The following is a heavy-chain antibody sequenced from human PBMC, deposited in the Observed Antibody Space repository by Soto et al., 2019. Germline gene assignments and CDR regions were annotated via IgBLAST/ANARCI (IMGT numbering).Heavy chain of an antibody. V-gene: IGHV1-24*01. CDR3: YTDSLFGAVISPFEY. J-gene: IGHJ4*01. D-gene: IGHD3-3*01. CDR1: GYTLTEFP. CDR2: FDPEDGET. Sequence: ASVKVSCKVSGYTLTEFPMHWVRQAPGKGLEWMGTFDPEDGETLYAQKFQGRITMDEDKSTDTAYMKRMRVKYEDISLYYCYTDSLFGAVISPFEYWGHGTLVTVSS.